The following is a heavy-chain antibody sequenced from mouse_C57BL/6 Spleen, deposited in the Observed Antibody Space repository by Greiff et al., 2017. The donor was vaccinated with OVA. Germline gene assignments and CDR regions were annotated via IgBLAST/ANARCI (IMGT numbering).Heavy chain of an antibody. CDR2: IRNKANNHAT. V-gene: IGHV6-6*01. CDR3: TREERGLRRLFAY. D-gene: IGHD2-4*01. CDR1: GFTFSDAW. Sequence: EVKVEESGGGLVQPGGSMKLSCAASGFTFSDAWMDWVRQSPEQGLEWVAEIRNKANNHATYYAESVKGRFTISRDDSKSSVYQQMNSLGAEDTGIYSCTREERGLRRLFAYWGQGTLVTVSA. J-gene: IGHJ3*01.